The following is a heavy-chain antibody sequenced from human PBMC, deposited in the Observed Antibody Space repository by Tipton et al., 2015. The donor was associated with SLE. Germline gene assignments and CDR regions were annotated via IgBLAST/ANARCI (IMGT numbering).Heavy chain of an antibody. CDR3: ARQVYGDYSPNWFDP. CDR1: GGSISSRSHY. CDR2: IHYSGST. Sequence: GLVKPSETLSLTCSVSGGSISSRSHYWGWIRQPPGKGLEWIGSIHYSGSTYDNPSLKSRVTISVDTSKNQVSLKLSSVAAADTAVYYCARQVYGDYSPNWFDPWGQGTLVTVSS. V-gene: IGHV4-39*07. J-gene: IGHJ5*02. D-gene: IGHD4-17*01.